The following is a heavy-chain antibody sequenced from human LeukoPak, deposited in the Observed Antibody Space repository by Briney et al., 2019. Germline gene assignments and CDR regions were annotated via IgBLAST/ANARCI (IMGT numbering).Heavy chain of an antibody. J-gene: IGHJ3*02. CDR1: GGSISSGDYY. Sequence: PSQTLSLTCTVSGGSISSGDYYWSWLRQPPGKGLEWIGYIYYSGSTYYNPSLKSRVTISVDTSKNQFSLKLSSVTAADTAVYYCARGRTTIITIFGVVENAFDIWGQGTMVTVSS. CDR3: ARGRTTIITIFGVVENAFDI. CDR2: IYYSGST. D-gene: IGHD3-3*01. V-gene: IGHV4-30-4*01.